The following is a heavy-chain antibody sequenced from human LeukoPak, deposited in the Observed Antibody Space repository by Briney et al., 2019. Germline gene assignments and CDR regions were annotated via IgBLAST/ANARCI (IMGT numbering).Heavy chain of an antibody. CDR1: GFTFNIAW. Sequence: GGSLRLSCAASGFTFNIAWMTWVRQAPGKWLEWVGRIKTQIGGGTTDYAAPVKGRFTISRDDSKNTLYLQMNSLKTEDTGVYYCTTSQQLLNYAYDFWGQGTMVTVSS. V-gene: IGHV3-15*01. CDR2: IKTQIGGGTT. J-gene: IGHJ3*01. CDR3: TTSQQLLNYAYDF. D-gene: IGHD2-2*01.